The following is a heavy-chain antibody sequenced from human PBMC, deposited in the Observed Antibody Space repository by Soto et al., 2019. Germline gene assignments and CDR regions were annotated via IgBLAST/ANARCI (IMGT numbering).Heavy chain of an antibody. CDR1: GCSISRGGYY. J-gene: IGHJ5*02. D-gene: IGHD1-26*01. CDR3: ARCGSYNLFDP. V-gene: IGHV4-31*03. CDR2: IYYSGGI. Sequence: QVQLQESGPGLVKPSQTLSLTCTVSGCSISRGGYYWSWIRHHPGKGLEWIGNIYYSGGIDYNPSLKNRVTISVDTAKSQSSLKMSSVHAADTSVYYWARCGSYNLFDPWGQGTLVTVSS.